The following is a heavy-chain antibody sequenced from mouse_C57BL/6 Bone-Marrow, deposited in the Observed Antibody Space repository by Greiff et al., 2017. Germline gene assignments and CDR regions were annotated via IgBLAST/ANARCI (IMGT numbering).Heavy chain of an antibody. CDR3: VREEVNYYGSREGYFDV. J-gene: IGHJ1*03. CDR2: IRSKSSNYAT. CDR1: GFTFNTYA. D-gene: IGHD1-1*01. Sequence: EVKVVESGGGLVQPKGSLKLSCAASGFTFNTYAMHWVRQAPGKGLEWVARIRSKSSNYATYYADSVKDRFTISRDDSQSMLYLQMNNLKTEDTAMYYCVREEVNYYGSREGYFDVWGTGTTVTVSS. V-gene: IGHV10-3*01.